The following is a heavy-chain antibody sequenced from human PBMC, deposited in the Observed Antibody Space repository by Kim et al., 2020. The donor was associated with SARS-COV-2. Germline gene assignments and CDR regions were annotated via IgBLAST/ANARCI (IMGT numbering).Heavy chain of an antibody. CDR3: ARGVRYDSSGGFDY. D-gene: IGHD3-22*01. Sequence: NPSLKRRVTISVDTSKNQFSLKLSSVTAADTAVYYCARGVRYDSSGGFDYWGQGTLVTVSS. J-gene: IGHJ4*02. V-gene: IGHV4-31*02.